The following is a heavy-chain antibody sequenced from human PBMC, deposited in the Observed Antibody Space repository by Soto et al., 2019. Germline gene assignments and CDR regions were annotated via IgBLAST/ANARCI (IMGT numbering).Heavy chain of an antibody. Sequence: ETLSLTCDVSGDTISTGGYTWAWIWQPPGKGLEWIGYIYYSGSTNYNPSLKSRVTISVDTSKNQFSLKLSSVTAADTAVYYCAREGAYYDFWSGSQSWFDPWGQGTLVTVPQ. CDR2: IYYSGST. CDR1: GDTISTGGYT. D-gene: IGHD3-3*01. V-gene: IGHV4-61*08. J-gene: IGHJ5*02. CDR3: AREGAYYDFWSGSQSWFDP.